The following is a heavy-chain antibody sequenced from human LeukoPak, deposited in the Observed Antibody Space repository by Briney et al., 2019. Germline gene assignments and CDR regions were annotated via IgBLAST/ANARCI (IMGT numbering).Heavy chain of an antibody. Sequence: GGSLRLSCAASGFTFSSYDMHWVRHTTGRGLEWVSAIATAGDTYYPGSVKGRFTISRENAKNSLYLQMNSLRAEDTAVYYCARWPYSSSYYFDYWGQGTLVTVSS. CDR1: GFTFSSYD. CDR2: IATAGDT. D-gene: IGHD6-6*01. CDR3: ARWPYSSSYYFDY. V-gene: IGHV3-13*01. J-gene: IGHJ4*02.